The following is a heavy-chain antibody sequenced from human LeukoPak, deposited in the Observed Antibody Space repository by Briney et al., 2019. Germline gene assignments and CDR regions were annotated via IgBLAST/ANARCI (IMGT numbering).Heavy chain of an antibody. J-gene: IGHJ4*02. CDR3: ARGGIAAAALVHLDY. D-gene: IGHD6-13*01. V-gene: IGHV4-59*01. CDR1: GGSISSYH. Sequence: SETLSLTCTVSGGSISSYHWSWIRQPPGKRLQWIGFIYSSGSTNYNPSLKSRVTISLDTSKNQFSLKLSSVTAADTAVYYCARGGIAAAALVHLDYWGQGTLVTVSS. CDR2: IYSSGST.